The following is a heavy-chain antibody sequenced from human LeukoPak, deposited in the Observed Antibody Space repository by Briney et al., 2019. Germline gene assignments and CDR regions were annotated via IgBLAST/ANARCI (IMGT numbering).Heavy chain of an antibody. CDR2: IGIDSGNT. Sequence: LGGSLRLSCTASGFPFIEYSMNWVRQVPGKGLEWIAYIGIDSGNTKYADSVRGRFTISADKTKNSLYLQMNSLRVDDTAVYYCARDHNYAFDNWGQGTLVSVAS. CDR1: GFPFIEYS. J-gene: IGHJ4*02. CDR3: ARDHNYAFDN. V-gene: IGHV3-48*01. D-gene: IGHD1-1*01.